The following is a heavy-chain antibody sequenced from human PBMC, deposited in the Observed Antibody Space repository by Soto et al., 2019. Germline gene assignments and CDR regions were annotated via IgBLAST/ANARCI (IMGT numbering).Heavy chain of an antibody. V-gene: IGHV1-24*01. CDR2: FDPEDGET. D-gene: IGHD6-19*01. CDR1: GYTLTELS. CDR3: AAGPSSGWYFLLDY. J-gene: IGHJ4*02. Sequence: ASVKVSCKVSGYTLTELSMHWVRQAPGKGLEWMGGFDPEDGETIYAQKFQGRVTMTEDTSTDTAYMELSSLRSEDTAVYYCAAGPSSGWYFLLDYWGQGTLVTVSS.